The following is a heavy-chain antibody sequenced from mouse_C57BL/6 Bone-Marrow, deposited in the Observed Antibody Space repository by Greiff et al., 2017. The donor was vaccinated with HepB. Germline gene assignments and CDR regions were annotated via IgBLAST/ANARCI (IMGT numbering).Heavy chain of an antibody. V-gene: IGHV5-6*01. Sequence: VQLQQSGGDLVKPGGSLKLSCAASGFTFSSYGMSWVRQTPDKRLEWVATISSGGSYTYYPDSVKGRFTISRDNAKNTLYLQMSSLKSEDTAMYYCARRYDGYPYYFDYWGQGTTLTVSS. D-gene: IGHD2-3*01. CDR2: ISSGGSYT. CDR1: GFTFSSYG. J-gene: IGHJ2*01. CDR3: ARRYDGYPYYFDY.